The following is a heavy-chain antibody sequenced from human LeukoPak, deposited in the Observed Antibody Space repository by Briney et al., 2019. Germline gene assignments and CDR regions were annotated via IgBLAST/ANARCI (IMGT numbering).Heavy chain of an antibody. CDR1: GFTFSSYA. J-gene: IGHJ4*02. V-gene: IGHV3-66*01. CDR3: ARDLGDGSFGY. CDR2: IYSGGST. Sequence: GGSLRLSCAASGFTFSSYAMSWVRQAPGKGLEWVSVIYSGGSTYYADSVKGRFTISRDNSKNTLYLQMNSLRAEDTAVYYCARDLGDGSFGYWGQGTLVTVSS. D-gene: IGHD3-10*01.